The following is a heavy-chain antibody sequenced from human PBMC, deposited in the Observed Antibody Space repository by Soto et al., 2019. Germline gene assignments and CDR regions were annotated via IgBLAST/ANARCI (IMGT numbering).Heavy chain of an antibody. CDR1: GGSISGSIW. D-gene: IGHD1-1*01. CDR2: IYHSGST. CDR3: ATVTFTWNGHMDYSGMDV. Sequence: QVQLQESGPGLVKPSGTLSLTCAVSGGSISGSIWWTWVRQSPGRGLGWIGEIYHSGSTNYCPSLKSRVTISVYKSKNQFPLKLKSGTAADAAVSYCATVTFTWNGHMDYSGMDVWGQGTTVPVSS. V-gene: IGHV4-4*02. J-gene: IGHJ6*02.